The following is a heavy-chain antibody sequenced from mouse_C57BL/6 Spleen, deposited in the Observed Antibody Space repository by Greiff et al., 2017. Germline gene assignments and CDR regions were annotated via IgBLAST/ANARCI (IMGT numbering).Heavy chain of an antibody. V-gene: IGHV1-59*01. CDR2: IDPSASYT. D-gene: IGHD1-1*01. J-gene: IGHJ3*01. CDR1: GYTFTSYW. Sequence: VQLQQPGAELVRPGTSVKLSCKASGYTFTSYWMHWVKQRPGQGLEWIGVIDPSASYTNYNQKFKGKSTLTVDTSSSTAYMQLSRLTSEDSAVYYCARGYYGSSHWFAYWGQGTLVTVSA. CDR3: ARGYYGSSHWFAY.